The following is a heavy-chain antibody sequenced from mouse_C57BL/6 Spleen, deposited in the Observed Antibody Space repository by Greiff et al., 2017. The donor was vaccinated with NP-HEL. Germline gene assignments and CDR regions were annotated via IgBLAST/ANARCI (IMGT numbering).Heavy chain of an antibody. V-gene: IGHV1-62-2*01. J-gene: IGHJ4*01. D-gene: IGHD2-5*01. CDR1: GYTFTEYT. CDR2: FYPGSGSI. CDR3: ARHGKDYSNYDDAMDY. Sequence: VKLMESGAELVKPGASVKLSCKASGYTFTEYTIHWVKQRSGQGLEWIGWFYPGSGSIKYNEKFKDKATLTADKSSSTVYMELSRLTSEDSAVYFCARHGKDYSNYDDAMDYWGQGTSVTVSS.